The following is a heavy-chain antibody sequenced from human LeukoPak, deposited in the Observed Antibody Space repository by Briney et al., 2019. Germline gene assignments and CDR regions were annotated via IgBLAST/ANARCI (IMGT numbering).Heavy chain of an antibody. CDR3: ARTYSYDSRGYLYYFDY. Sequence: SETLSLTCAVSGGSISSNNWWTWLRQPPGKGLEWIAEIYHTGLINYNPSLMSRVTISVDTSKNFFPLQLSSVTAADTAVYYCARTYSYDSRGYLYYFDYWGQGTLVAVSS. J-gene: IGHJ4*02. D-gene: IGHD3-22*01. V-gene: IGHV4-4*02. CDR2: IYHTGLI. CDR1: GGSISSNNW.